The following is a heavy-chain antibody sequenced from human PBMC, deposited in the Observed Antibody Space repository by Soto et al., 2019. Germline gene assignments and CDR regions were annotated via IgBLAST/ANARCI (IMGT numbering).Heavy chain of an antibody. V-gene: IGHV1-69*02. J-gene: IGHJ2*01. CDR1: GGTFSSYI. CDR3: AVSVTPSWYFDL. Sequence: QVQLVQSGAEVKKPGSSVKVSCKASGGTFSSYIISWVRQAPGQGLEWMGRIIPILGIANYAQKFQGRVTITADKSTSTAYMELSSLRSEDTAVYYCAVSVTPSWYFDLWGRGTLVTVSS. CDR2: IIPILGIA. D-gene: IGHD4-17*01.